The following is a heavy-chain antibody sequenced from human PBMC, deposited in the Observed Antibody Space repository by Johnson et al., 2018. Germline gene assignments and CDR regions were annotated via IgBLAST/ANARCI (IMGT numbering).Heavy chain of an antibody. V-gene: IGHV3-23*04. Sequence: VQLVQSGGGLVQPGGSLRLSCAASGFTFSSYAMSWVSQAPGKGLEWVSAIRGSGGSTYYADCVKGRFTISRDNSKNTLYLQMKSLRAEDTAVYYCAKDHRSLAVARPEYFQHWGQGTLVTVSS. CDR1: GFTFSSYA. J-gene: IGHJ1*01. D-gene: IGHD6-19*01. CDR2: IRGSGGST. CDR3: AKDHRSLAVARPEYFQH.